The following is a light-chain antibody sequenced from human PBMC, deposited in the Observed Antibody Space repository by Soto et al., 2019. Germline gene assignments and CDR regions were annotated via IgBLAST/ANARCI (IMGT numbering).Light chain of an antibody. Sequence: QAVVTQSSSASASLGSSVKLTCTLSSGHSSYIIAWHQQQPGKAPRYLMKLEGSGSYNKGSGVPDRFSGSSSGADRYLTISNLQFEDEADYYCETWDSSIHWVFGGGTKVTVL. J-gene: IGLJ3*02. V-gene: IGLV4-60*02. CDR1: SGHSSYI. CDR2: LEGSGSY. CDR3: ETWDSSIHWV.